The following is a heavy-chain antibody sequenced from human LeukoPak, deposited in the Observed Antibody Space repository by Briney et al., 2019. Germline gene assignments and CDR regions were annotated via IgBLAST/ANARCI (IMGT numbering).Heavy chain of an antibody. CDR2: ISAYNGNT. Sequence: ASVKVSFKSSVYTFINYVISWVRQAPGQGLEWMGWISAYNGNTDYAQKVQGRVTMTTDTSTSTTYMELRNLRSDDTAIYYCARDGEAKGDYWGQGTLVTVSS. V-gene: IGHV1-18*01. D-gene: IGHD3-10*01. J-gene: IGHJ4*02. CDR3: ARDGEAKGDY. CDR1: VYTFINYV.